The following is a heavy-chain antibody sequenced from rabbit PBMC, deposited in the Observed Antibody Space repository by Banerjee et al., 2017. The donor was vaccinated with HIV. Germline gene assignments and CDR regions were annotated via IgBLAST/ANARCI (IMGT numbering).Heavy chain of an antibody. CDR1: GFSFSNIYW. CDR2: IYAGSSVST. J-gene: IGHJ6*01. D-gene: IGHD2-1*01. Sequence: QEQLVESGGDLVKPGASLTLTCTASGFSFSNIYWICWVRQAPGKGLEWSACIYAGSSVSTYYASWAKGRFTISKTSSTTVTLQMTSLTAADTATYFCVRGYDDYGDYTRLDLWGPGTLVTVS. V-gene: IGHV1S45*01. CDR3: VRGYDDYGDYTRLDL.